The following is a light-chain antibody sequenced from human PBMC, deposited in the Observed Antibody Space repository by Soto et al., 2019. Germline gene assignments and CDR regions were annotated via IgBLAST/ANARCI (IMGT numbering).Light chain of an antibody. CDR1: TGAVTNGHY. V-gene: IGLV7-46*01. CDR2: HTT. CDR3: LLSYNGPYV. Sequence: QAVVTQEPSLTVSPGGTVTLTCGSSTGAVTNGHYPYWFQQKPGQAPRPLIYHTTNRHSWTPARFSGSLLGGKAALTLSGAQPEDEAEYYCLLSYNGPYVFGTGTKVTVL. J-gene: IGLJ1*01.